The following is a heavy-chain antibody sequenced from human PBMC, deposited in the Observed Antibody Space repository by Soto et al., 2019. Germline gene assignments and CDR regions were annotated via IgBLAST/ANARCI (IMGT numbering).Heavy chain of an antibody. CDR3: ARRGDASGSYFDY. D-gene: IGHD3-10*01. J-gene: IGHJ4*02. CDR2: IRDTGGST. CDR1: GFIFSNYD. V-gene: IGHV3-23*01. Sequence: EVQLLESGGGLVQPGGSLRLSCAASGFIFSNYDMSWVRQAPGKGLEWVSAIRDTGGSTYSADSVKGRFTISRDNSNNTRYLQMNSLRVEDTAIYYWARRGDASGSYFDYWGQGTLVTVSS.